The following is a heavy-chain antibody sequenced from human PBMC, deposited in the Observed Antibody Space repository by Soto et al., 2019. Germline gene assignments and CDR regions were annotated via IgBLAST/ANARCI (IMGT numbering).Heavy chain of an antibody. CDR2: INHSGST. D-gene: IGHD3-10*01. J-gene: IGHJ6*02. CDR1: GGSFSGYY. V-gene: IGHV4-34*01. Sequence: SETLSLTCAVYGGSFSGYYWSWIRQPPGKGLEWIGEINHSGSTNYNPSLKSRVTISVDTSKNQFSLKLSSVTAADTAVYYCARERGYYYGSGSYYYGMDVWGQGTTVTVSS. CDR3: ARERGYYYGSGSYYYGMDV.